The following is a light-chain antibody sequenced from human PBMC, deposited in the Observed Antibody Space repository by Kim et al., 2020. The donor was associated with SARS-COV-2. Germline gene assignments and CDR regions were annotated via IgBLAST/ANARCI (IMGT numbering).Light chain of an antibody. Sequence: EIVLTQSPGTLSLSPGERVTLSCRASQSVTNNYLAWYQQKAGQAPTLLIYGASARATGIADRFSGSGSGTDFTLTISRLEPEDFAVYYCQQYGGSPPYTFGQGTKVDIK. CDR1: QSVTNNY. J-gene: IGKJ2*01. CDR2: GAS. V-gene: IGKV3-20*01. CDR3: QQYGGSPPYT.